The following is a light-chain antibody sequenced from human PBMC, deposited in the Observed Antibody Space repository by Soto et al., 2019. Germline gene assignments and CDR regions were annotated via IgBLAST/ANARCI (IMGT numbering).Light chain of an antibody. CDR2: GAS. CDR1: QSVSSN. J-gene: IGKJ1*01. V-gene: IGKV3-15*01. CDR3: QQYNNWPRT. Sequence: EIVITQSPATLSVSPGERATLSCRAGQSVSSNLAWYQQKTGQAPRILIYGASTRATGIPARFSGSGSGTEFTLTISRLQSEDFSVYYCQQYNNWPRTFGQGTKVDIK.